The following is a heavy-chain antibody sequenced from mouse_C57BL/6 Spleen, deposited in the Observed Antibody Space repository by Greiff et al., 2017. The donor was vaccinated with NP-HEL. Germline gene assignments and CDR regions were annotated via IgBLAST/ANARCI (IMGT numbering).Heavy chain of an antibody. V-gene: IGHV1-52*01. CDR2: IDPSDSET. Sequence: QVQLKQPGAELVRPGSSVKLSCKASGYTFTSYWMHWVRQRPIQGLEWIGNIDPSDSETHYNQKFKDKATLTVDKSSSTAYMQLSSLTSEDSAVYYCARTGALLRHYFDYWGQGTTLTVSS. CDR3: ARTGALLRHYFDY. CDR1: GYTFTSYW. D-gene: IGHD1-2*01. J-gene: IGHJ2*01.